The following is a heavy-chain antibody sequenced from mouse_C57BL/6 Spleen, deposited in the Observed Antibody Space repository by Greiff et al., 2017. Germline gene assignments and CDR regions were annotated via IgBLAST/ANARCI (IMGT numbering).Heavy chain of an antibody. Sequence: EVQRVESEGGLVQPGSSMKLSCTASGFTFSDYYMAWVRQVPEKGLEWVANINYDGSSTYYLDSLKSRFILSRDNAKNILYLQMSSLKSEDTATYYCARGGWYAMDYWGQGTSVTVSS. V-gene: IGHV5-16*01. CDR3: ARGGWYAMDY. CDR1: GFTFSDYY. CDR2: INYDGSST. J-gene: IGHJ4*01.